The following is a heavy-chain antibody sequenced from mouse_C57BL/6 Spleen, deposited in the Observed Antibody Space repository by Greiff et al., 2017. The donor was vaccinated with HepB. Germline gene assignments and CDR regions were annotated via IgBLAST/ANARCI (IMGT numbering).Heavy chain of an antibody. Sequence: DVMLVESGGDLVKPGGSLKLSCAASGFTFSSYGMSWVRQTPDKRLEWVATISSGGSYTYYPDSVKGRFTISRDNAKNTLYLQMSSLKSEDTAMYYCARHGYYDYDGYYFDYWGQGTTLTVSS. CDR3: ARHGYYDYDGYYFDY. J-gene: IGHJ2*01. CDR1: GFTFSSYG. V-gene: IGHV5-6*02. D-gene: IGHD2-4*01. CDR2: ISSGGSYT.